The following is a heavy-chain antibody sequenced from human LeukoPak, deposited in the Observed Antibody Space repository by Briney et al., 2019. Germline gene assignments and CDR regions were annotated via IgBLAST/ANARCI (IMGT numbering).Heavy chain of an antibody. CDR2: IFNTGNT. J-gene: IGHJ4*02. CDR3: ARRSWGVYYFDY. Sequence: SETLSLTCSVSGGSINSHYWSWIRQPPGKRLEWIGYIFNTGNTNYNPSLASRVTMSVDTSKNQFSLKLSSVTAADTAVYYCARRSWGVYYFDYWGQGTLVSVCS. V-gene: IGHV4-59*08. CDR1: GGSINSHY. D-gene: IGHD3-10*01.